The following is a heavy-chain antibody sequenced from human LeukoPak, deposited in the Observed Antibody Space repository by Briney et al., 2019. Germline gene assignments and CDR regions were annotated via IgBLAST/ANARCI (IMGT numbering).Heavy chain of an antibody. Sequence: ASVKVSCKASGYTFTGYYMHWVRQAPGQGLEWMGWINPNSGGTNYAQKFQGWVTMTRDTSISTAYMELSSLRSEDTAVYYCARGEQLVRAFDIWGQGTMVTVSS. V-gene: IGHV1-2*04. CDR1: GYTFTGYY. J-gene: IGHJ3*02. D-gene: IGHD6-6*01. CDR3: ARGEQLVRAFDI. CDR2: INPNSGGT.